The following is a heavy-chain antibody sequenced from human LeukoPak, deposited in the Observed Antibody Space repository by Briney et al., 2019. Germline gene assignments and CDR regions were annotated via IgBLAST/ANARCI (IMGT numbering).Heavy chain of an antibody. CDR2: INAGNGNT. V-gene: IGHV1-3*01. CDR1: GYTFTSYA. J-gene: IGHJ4*02. Sequence: ASVKVSCKASGYTFTSYAMHWVRQAPGQRLEWMGWINAGNGNTKYSQKFQGRVTITRDTSASTAYMALSSLRSEDTAVYYCAREYVAVAWDYWGQGALVTVSS. D-gene: IGHD6-19*01. CDR3: AREYVAVAWDY.